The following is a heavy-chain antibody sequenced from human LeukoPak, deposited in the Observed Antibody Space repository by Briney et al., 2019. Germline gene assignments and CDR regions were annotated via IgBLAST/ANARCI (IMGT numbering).Heavy chain of an antibody. V-gene: IGHV3-21*01. D-gene: IGHD6-19*01. CDR2: ISSSSSYI. CDR1: GFTFSSYS. Sequence: PGGSLRLSCAASGFTFSSYSMNWVRQAPGKGLEWVSSISSSSSYIYYADSVKGRFTISRDNAKNSLYLQMNSLRAEDTAVYYCARDRVAVAGTPIDFWGQGTLVTVSS. CDR3: ARDRVAVAGTPIDF. J-gene: IGHJ4*02.